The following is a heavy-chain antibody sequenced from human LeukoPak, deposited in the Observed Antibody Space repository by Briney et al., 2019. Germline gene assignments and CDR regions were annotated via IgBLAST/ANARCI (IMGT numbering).Heavy chain of an antibody. Sequence: PSETLSLTCTVSGGSISSGSYYWSWIRQPAGKGLEWIGRIYTSGSTNYNPSLKSRVTISVDTSKNQFSLKLSSVTAADTAVYYCARDSDVAGTSYYGMDVWGQGTTVTVSS. CDR3: ARDSDVAGTSYYGMDV. V-gene: IGHV4-61*02. CDR2: IYTSGST. CDR1: GGSISSGSYY. J-gene: IGHJ6*02. D-gene: IGHD6-19*01.